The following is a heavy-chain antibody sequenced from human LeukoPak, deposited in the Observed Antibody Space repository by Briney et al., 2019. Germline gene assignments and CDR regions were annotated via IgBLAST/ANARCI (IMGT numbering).Heavy chain of an antibody. Sequence: SQTLSLTCAISGDSVSSNSASQNWIRQSPSRGLEWLGRTYYRSKWYNDYAVSVKSRININPDTSKNQFSLQLNSVTPEDTAVYYCARGFPRYFDLWGRGTLVTVSS. CDR2: TYYRSKWYN. J-gene: IGHJ2*01. CDR1: GDSVSSNSAS. D-gene: IGHD2-21*01. V-gene: IGHV6-1*01. CDR3: ARGFPRYFDL.